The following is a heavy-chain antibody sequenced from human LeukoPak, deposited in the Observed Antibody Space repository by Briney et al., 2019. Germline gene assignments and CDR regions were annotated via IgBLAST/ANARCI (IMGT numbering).Heavy chain of an antibody. CDR1: GGSFSGYY. CDR2: INHSGST. V-gene: IGHV4-34*01. J-gene: IGHJ4*02. CDR3: ARGRSVVVPAARRYFDY. Sequence: SETLSLTCALYGGSFSGYYWSWIRQPPGKGLEWIGEINHSGSTNYNPSLKSRVTISVDTSKNQFSLKLSSVTAADTAVYYCARGRSVVVPAARRYFDYWGQGTLVTVSS. D-gene: IGHD2-2*01.